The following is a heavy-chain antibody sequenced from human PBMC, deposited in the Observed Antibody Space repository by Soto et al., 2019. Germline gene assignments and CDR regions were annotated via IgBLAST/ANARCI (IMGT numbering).Heavy chain of an antibody. CDR1: GGSFSGYY. D-gene: IGHD4-17*01. CDR3: ASYTTVTTMSGPRYGMDV. Sequence: PSETLSLTCAVYGGSFSGYYWSWIRQPPGKGLEWIGEIDHSGSTNYNPSLKSRVTISVDTSKNQFSLKLSSVTAADTAVYYCASYTTVTTMSGPRYGMDVWGQGTTVTVSS. V-gene: IGHV4-34*01. CDR2: IDHSGST. J-gene: IGHJ6*02.